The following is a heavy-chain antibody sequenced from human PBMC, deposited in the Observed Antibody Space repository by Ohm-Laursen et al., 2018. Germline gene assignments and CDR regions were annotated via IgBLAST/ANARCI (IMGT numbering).Heavy chain of an antibody. CDR3: AKDSRKLYYDSSGYLDY. CDR2: ISWNSGSI. V-gene: IGHV3-9*01. Sequence: SLRLSCAAPGFTFDDYAMHWVRQAPGRGLEWVSGISWNSGSIGYADSVKGRFTISRDNAKNSLYLQMNSLRAEDTALYYCAKDSRKLYYDSSGYLDYWGQGTLVTVSS. CDR1: GFTFDDYA. D-gene: IGHD3-22*01. J-gene: IGHJ4*02.